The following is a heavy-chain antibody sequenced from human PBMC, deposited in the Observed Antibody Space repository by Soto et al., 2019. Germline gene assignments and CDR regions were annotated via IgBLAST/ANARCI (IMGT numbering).Heavy chain of an antibody. CDR3: ARRRSSGEPYYFDY. V-gene: IGHV4-59*08. J-gene: IGHJ4*02. D-gene: IGHD3-10*01. CDR1: GGSISSYY. CDR2: MYYYGST. Sequence: PSETLSLTCTVSGGSISSYYWSWIRQPPGKGLEWIGYMYYYGSTNYNPSHKSRVTISVDTSNNQSSLKLSSVTAADTAVYYCARRRSSGEPYYFDYWGQGTPVTVSS.